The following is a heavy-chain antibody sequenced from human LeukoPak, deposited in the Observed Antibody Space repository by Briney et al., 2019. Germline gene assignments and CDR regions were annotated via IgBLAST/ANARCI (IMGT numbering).Heavy chain of an antibody. CDR1: GFTFSDYW. CDR2: IDQDGSGK. Sequence: GGSLRLSCAASGFTFSDYWMTWVRQAPGKGLEWVANIDQDGSGKIYVDSVKGRFTTSRDNAKKSLYLQMNSLRPEDSALYYCVRDQGAAGDSWGQGTLVLVSS. V-gene: IGHV3-7*01. CDR3: VRDQGAAGDS. D-gene: IGHD6-13*01. J-gene: IGHJ4*02.